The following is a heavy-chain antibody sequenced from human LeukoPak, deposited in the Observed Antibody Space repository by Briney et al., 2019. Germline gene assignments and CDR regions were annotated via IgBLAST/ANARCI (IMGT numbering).Heavy chain of an antibody. Sequence: ASVKVSCKASGYTFTSYGISWVRQAPGQGLEWMGWISAYNGNTNYAQKLQGRVTMTTDTSTSTAYMELRSLRSVDTAVYYCALTKDIVVVPAAQFDYWGQGTLVTVSS. CDR3: ALTKDIVVVPAAQFDY. D-gene: IGHD2-2*01. V-gene: IGHV1-18*04. CDR2: ISAYNGNT. CDR1: GYTFTSYG. J-gene: IGHJ4*02.